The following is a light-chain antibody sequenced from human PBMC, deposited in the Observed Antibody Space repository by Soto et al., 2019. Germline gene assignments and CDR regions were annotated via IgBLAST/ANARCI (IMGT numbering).Light chain of an antibody. CDR1: SSDVGGYNY. Sequence: ALTQPASVSGSPGQSITISCTGTSSDVGGYNYVSWFQHHPGKAPKLMIYEVSNRPSGVSNRFSGSKSGNTASLTISGLQAEDEADYYCSSYTSSSTRVFGGGTKLTVL. V-gene: IGLV2-14*01. CDR2: EVS. J-gene: IGLJ3*02. CDR3: SSYTSSSTRV.